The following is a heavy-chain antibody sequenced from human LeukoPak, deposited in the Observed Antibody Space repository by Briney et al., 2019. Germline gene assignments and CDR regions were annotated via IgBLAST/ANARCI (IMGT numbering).Heavy chain of an antibody. CDR2: ISAYNGNT. CDR3: EYCSGGSCFFGDDAFDI. Sequence: ASVKVSCKASGYTFTSYGISWVRQAPGQGLEWMGWISAYNGNTNYAQKLQGRVTMTTDTSTSTAYMELRSLRSDDTAVYYCEYCSGGSCFFGDDAFDIWGQGTMVTVSS. J-gene: IGHJ3*02. CDR1: GYTFTSYG. D-gene: IGHD2-15*01. V-gene: IGHV1-18*01.